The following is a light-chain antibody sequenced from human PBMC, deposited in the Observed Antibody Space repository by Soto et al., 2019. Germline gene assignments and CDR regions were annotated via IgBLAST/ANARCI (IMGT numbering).Light chain of an antibody. Sequence: DIQMTQSPSSLSASVGDRVTITCRASKGISNYLAWYQQNPGKVPKLLIYGASTLQSGVPSRFSGSGSGTDFTLTISSLQPEDVATYYCQKYNSVPFTFGPGTKVDIK. CDR3: QKYNSVPFT. CDR2: GAS. J-gene: IGKJ3*01. CDR1: KGISNY. V-gene: IGKV1-27*01.